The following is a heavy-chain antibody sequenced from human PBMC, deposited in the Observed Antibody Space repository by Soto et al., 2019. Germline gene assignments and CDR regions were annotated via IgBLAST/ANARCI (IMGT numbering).Heavy chain of an antibody. CDR1: GFTFKTYG. CDR3: PREQGLRDAYIEEMDN. CDR2: ISFGGTDK. D-gene: IGHD6-19*01. Sequence: GGSLRLSCAASGFTFKTYGMHWVRQAPGKGLEWMAVISFGGTDKYYADSVKGRFSISRDNSKSTLYLQMNNLTADDTAVYYCPREQGLRDAYIEEMDNGGQGTTVTASS. J-gene: IGHJ6*02. V-gene: IGHV3-30*03.